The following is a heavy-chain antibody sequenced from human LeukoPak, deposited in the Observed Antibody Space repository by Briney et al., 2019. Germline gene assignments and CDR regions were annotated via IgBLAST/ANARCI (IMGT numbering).Heavy chain of an antibody. CDR1: GGSISSYY. D-gene: IGHD6-19*01. V-gene: IGHV4-59*01. Sequence: PSETLSLTCTVSGGSISSYYWSWIRQPPGKGLEWIGYIYYSGSTNYNPSLKSRVTISVDTSKNQFSLKLSSVTAADTAVHYCARVGQWLEYYYYYYMDVWGKGTTVTVSS. CDR2: IYYSGST. CDR3: ARVGQWLEYYYYYYMDV. J-gene: IGHJ6*03.